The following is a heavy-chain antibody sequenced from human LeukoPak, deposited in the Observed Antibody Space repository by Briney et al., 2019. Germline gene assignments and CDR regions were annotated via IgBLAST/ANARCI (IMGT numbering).Heavy chain of an antibody. CDR1: GSTFTDYY. J-gene: IGHJ4*02. CDR3: ARARWQLVPYFDS. Sequence: ASVKLCRSASGSTFTDYYMTRGRQSPGQGLEWMGWFNLNRGGTNFAQKLPARVAMTRDTSITTAYLDLGSLSSAATALSFCARARWQLVPYFDSGGQGTLVT. D-gene: IGHD6-6*01. CDR2: FNLNRGGT. V-gene: IGHV1-2*02.